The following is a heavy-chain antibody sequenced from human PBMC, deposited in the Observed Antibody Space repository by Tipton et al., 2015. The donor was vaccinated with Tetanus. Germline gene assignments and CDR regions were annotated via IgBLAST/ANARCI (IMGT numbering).Heavy chain of an antibody. CDR3: AKNYGPEYYYGMDV. CDR1: GGSISSYY. CDR2: IYYSGST. V-gene: IGHV4-59*01. D-gene: IGHD4-17*01. Sequence: TLSLTCTVSGGSISSYYWSWIRQPPGKGLEWIGYIYYSGSTNYNPSLKSRVTISVDTSKNQFSLKLSSVTAADTAVYYCAKNYGPEYYYGMDVWGQGTTVTVSS. J-gene: IGHJ6*02.